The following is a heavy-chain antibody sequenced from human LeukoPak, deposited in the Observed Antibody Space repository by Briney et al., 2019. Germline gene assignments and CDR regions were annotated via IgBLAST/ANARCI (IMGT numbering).Heavy chain of an antibody. CDR2: IYYSGST. CDR3: ARVSYGSGSYNWFDP. Sequence: SGTLSLTCTVSGGSISSYYWSWIRQPPGKGLEWIGYIYYSGSTNYNPSLKSRVTISVDTSKNQFSLKLSSVTAADTAVYYCARVSYGSGSYNWFDPWGQGTLVTVSS. J-gene: IGHJ5*02. CDR1: GGSISSYY. V-gene: IGHV4-59*01. D-gene: IGHD3-10*01.